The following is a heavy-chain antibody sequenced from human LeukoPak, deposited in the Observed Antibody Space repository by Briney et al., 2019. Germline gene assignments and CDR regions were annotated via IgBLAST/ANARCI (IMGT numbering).Heavy chain of an antibody. V-gene: IGHV3-30-3*01. CDR3: ARDVNSYAKFDY. J-gene: IGHJ4*02. Sequence: TGGSLRLSCAASGFTFSSYAIHWVRQAPGKGLEWVAVISYDGSNKYYADSVKGRFTISRDNAKISLFLQMSSLRDEDTAVYYCARDVNSYAKFDYWGRGTLVTVSS. D-gene: IGHD5-18*01. CDR2: ISYDGSNK. CDR1: GFTFSSYA.